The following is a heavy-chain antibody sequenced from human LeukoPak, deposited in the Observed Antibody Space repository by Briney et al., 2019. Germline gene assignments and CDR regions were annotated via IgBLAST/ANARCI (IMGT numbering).Heavy chain of an antibody. CDR3: ARDRHGYSGYDLLDY. V-gene: IGHV4-59*01. Sequence: PSETLSLTCTVSGGSISSYYWSWIRQPPGKGLEWIGYIYYSGSTNYNPSLTSRVTISVDTSKNQFSLKLSSVTAADTAVYYCARDRHGYSGYDLLDYWGQGILVTVSS. D-gene: IGHD5-12*01. CDR1: GGSISSYY. CDR2: IYYSGST. J-gene: IGHJ4*02.